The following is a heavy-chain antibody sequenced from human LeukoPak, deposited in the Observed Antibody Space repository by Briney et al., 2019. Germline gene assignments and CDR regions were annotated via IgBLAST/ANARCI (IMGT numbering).Heavy chain of an antibody. J-gene: IGHJ4*02. CDR1: GFTFSSHG. V-gene: IGHV3-15*01. CDR3: TTRYSYGSDY. CDR2: IKSKTDGGTT. D-gene: IGHD5-18*01. Sequence: PGGTLRLSCGASGFTFSSHGMSWVRQAPGKGLEWVGRIKSKTDGGTTDYAAPVKGRFTISRDDSKNTLYLQMNSLKTEDTAVYYCTTRYSYGSDYWGQGTLVAVSS.